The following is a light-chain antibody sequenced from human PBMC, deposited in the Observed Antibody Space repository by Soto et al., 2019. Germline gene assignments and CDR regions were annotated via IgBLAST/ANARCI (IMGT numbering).Light chain of an antibody. CDR2: GAS. J-gene: IGKJ3*01. Sequence: EIVLTESPGSLSLSPGERATVSCRAIEIVRDKYLAWYQQKPGQAPRLLIYGASTRATGIPDRFSGSGSGIDFTLTINTLEHEDFAAYYCQQYGSSPLFSFGPGTKVDIK. CDR3: QQYGSSPLFS. CDR1: EIVRDKY. V-gene: IGKV3-20*01.